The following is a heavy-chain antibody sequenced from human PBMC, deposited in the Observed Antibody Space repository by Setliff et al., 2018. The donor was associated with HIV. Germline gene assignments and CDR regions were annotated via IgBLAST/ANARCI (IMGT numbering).Heavy chain of an antibody. Sequence: ASVKVSCKASGGTFSLYAINWVRQAPGQGLEWMGGIIPIFNTANYAQKFQGRVTITADGSTSKAYMELSSLRFEDTATYYCARDQATGYEKVWFSWIDPWGQGTLVTVSS. D-gene: IGHD5-12*01. CDR1: GGTFSLYA. V-gene: IGHV1-69*13. CDR3: ARDQATGYEKVWFSWIDP. J-gene: IGHJ5*02. CDR2: IIPIFNTA.